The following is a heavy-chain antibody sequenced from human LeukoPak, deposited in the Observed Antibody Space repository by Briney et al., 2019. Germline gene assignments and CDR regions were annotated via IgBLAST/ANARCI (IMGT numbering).Heavy chain of an antibody. D-gene: IGHD3-22*01. Sequence: GASVKVSCKASGYTFTSYDINWVRQATGQGLEWMGWMNPNSGNTGYAQKFQGRVTMTRNTSISTAYMELSSLRSEDTAVYYCARGQEAYYDSSGYSDYWGQGTLVTVSS. V-gene: IGHV1-8*01. CDR1: GYTFTSYD. CDR3: ARGQEAYYDSSGYSDY. J-gene: IGHJ4*02. CDR2: MNPNSGNT.